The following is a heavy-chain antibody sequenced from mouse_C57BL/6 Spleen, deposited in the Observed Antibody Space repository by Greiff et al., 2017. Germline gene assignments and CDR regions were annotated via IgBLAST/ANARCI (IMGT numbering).Heavy chain of an antibody. CDR2: IDPSDSET. Sequence: QVQLQQPGAELVRPGSSVKLSCKASGYTFTSYWMHWVKQRPIQGLEWIGNIDPSDSETHYNQKFKDKATLTVDKSSSTAYMQLSSLTSEDSAVYYCARGINYYGSSAYYYAMDYWGQGTSGTVSS. CDR3: ARGINYYGSSAYYYAMDY. V-gene: IGHV1-52*01. D-gene: IGHD1-1*01. CDR1: GYTFTSYW. J-gene: IGHJ4*01.